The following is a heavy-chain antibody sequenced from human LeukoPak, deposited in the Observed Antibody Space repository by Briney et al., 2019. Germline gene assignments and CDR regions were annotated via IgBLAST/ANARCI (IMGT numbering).Heavy chain of an antibody. CDR3: ARQGPGSMYSSSWGPDAFDI. J-gene: IGHJ3*02. CDR1: GGSISSYY. CDR2: IYYSGST. V-gene: IGHV4-59*08. Sequence: PSETLSLTCTVSGGSISSYYWSWIRQPPGKGLEWIGYIYYSGSTNYNPSLKSRVTISVDTSKNQFSLKLSSVTAADTAVYYCARQGPGSMYSSSWGPDAFDIWGQGTMVTVSS. D-gene: IGHD6-13*01.